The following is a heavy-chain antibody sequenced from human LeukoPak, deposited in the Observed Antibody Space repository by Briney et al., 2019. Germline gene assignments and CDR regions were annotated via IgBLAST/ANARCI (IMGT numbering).Heavy chain of an antibody. CDR2: IKSKTDGGTT. CDR3: AKWKYSNSGIDDY. Sequence: GGSLRLSCAASGFTFSNAWMNWVRQAPGKGLEWVGRIKSKTDGGTTDYAAPVKGRFTISRDNSKNMLYLQMNSLRAEDTAVYYCAKWKYSNSGIDDYWGQGTLVTVSS. V-gene: IGHV3-15*07. CDR1: GFTFSNAW. D-gene: IGHD6-6*01. J-gene: IGHJ4*02.